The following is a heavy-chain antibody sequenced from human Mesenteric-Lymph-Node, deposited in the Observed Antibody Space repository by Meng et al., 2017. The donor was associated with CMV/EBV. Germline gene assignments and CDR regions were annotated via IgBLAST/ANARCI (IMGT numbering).Heavy chain of an antibody. V-gene: IGHV4-4*02. CDR1: CISNLNW. CDR3: VRGRCSRTSCYKGAFDF. D-gene: IGHD2-2*02. Sequence: CISNLNWWSWVRQPPGQGLEWLGERSPTESSNYNPYLKSRVTISVDRSKSQFSLKLTSVTAADTAVYYCVRGRCSRTSCYKGAFDFWSQGTLVTVSS. CDR2: RSPTESS. J-gene: IGHJ4*02.